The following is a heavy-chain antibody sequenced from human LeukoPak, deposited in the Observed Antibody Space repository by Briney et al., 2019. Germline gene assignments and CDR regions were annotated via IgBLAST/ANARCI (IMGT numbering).Heavy chain of an antibody. Sequence: GGSLRLSCAASGFTFSSYGMSWVRQAPGKGLEWVSAISGSGGSTYYADSVKGRFTISRDTSKNTLYLQMNSPRAEDTAAYYCAKDMYYDSSGPVFDYWGQGTLVTVSS. CDR2: ISGSGGST. J-gene: IGHJ4*02. CDR3: AKDMYYDSSGPVFDY. CDR1: GFTFSSYG. V-gene: IGHV3-23*01. D-gene: IGHD3-22*01.